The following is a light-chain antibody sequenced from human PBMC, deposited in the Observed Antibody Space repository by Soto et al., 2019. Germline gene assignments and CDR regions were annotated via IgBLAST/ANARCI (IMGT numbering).Light chain of an antibody. CDR1: SSNIGSNY. V-gene: IGLV1-47*02. CDR2: NND. Sequence: QPVLTQPPSASGTPGQRVTISCSGSSSNIGSNYVYWYQQLPGTAPKLLIYNNDQRPSGVPDRFSGSKSGASASLAISGLRSEDEADYYCAAWDDSLSGWVFGGGTKLTVL. J-gene: IGLJ3*02. CDR3: AAWDDSLSGWV.